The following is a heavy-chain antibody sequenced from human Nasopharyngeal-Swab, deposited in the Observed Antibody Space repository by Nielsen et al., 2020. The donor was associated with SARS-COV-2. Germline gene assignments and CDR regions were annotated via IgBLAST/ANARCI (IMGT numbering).Heavy chain of an antibody. CDR1: GFTFSTYE. V-gene: IGHV3-48*03. D-gene: IGHD6-19*01. Sequence: GGSLRLSCEASGFTFSTYEMNWVRQAPGKGLEWISYISDSGTTKSYTESVKGRFTISRDNAKNSLYLQMNSLRVEDTAVYYCARASRGWYWGQGTLVTVSS. CDR3: ARASRGWY. J-gene: IGHJ4*02. CDR2: ISDSGTTK.